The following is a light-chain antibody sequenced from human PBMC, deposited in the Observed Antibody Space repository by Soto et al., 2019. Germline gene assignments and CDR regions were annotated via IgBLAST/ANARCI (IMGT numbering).Light chain of an antibody. V-gene: IGKV3-11*01. Sequence: EIVLTQPPATLSLSPGERATLSCRASQTVSSYLLWYQQKPGQAPRLLIYDASNRASGTPARFSGSGSETEFTLTISRLEPEDFTVYYCHHYETFGQGTKVDIK. J-gene: IGKJ1*01. CDR1: QTVSSY. CDR3: HHYET. CDR2: DAS.